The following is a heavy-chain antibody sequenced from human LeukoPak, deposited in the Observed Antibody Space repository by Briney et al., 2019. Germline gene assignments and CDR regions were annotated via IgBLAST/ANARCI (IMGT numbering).Heavy chain of an antibody. V-gene: IGHV4-39*01. CDR2: IYYSGST. CDR1: GGSISSSNYY. J-gene: IGHJ6*02. Sequence: PSETLSLTCTVSGGSISSSNYYWAWIRQPPGKGLEWIGSIYYSGSTYCNPSLKSRVTISVDTSKNQFSLKLSSVTAADTAVYYCARGVDYYYGMDVWGQGTTVTVSS. CDR3: ARGVDYYYGMDV. D-gene: IGHD3-10*01.